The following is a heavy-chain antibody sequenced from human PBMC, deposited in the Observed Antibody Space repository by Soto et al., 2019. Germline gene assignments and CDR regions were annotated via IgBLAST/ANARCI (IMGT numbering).Heavy chain of an antibody. D-gene: IGHD3-3*01. V-gene: IGHV4-34*01. CDR1: CGSFSGYY. J-gene: IGHJ6*02. CDR3: ARDGYDFWSGYYAYYYYGMDV. Sequence: SETLSLTCAVYCGSFSGYYWSWIRQPPGKGLEWIGEINHSGSTNYNPSLKSRVTISVDTSKNQFSLKLSSVTAADTAVYYCARDGYDFWSGYYAYYYYGMDVWGQGTTVTVSS. CDR2: INHSGST.